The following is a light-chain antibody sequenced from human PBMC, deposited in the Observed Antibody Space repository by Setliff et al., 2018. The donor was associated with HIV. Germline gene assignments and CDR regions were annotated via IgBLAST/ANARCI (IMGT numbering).Light chain of an antibody. CDR2: NNN. J-gene: IGLJ2*01. V-gene: IGLV1-44*01. CDR3: AAWDDSLNGHVV. CDR1: SSNIGSNT. Sequence: QSVLTQPPSVSGTPGQGVTISCSGSSSNIGSNTVNWYQQLPGTAPKLLIFNNNQRPSGVPDRFSGSKSGTSASLAISGLQSEDEADYHCAAWDDSLNGHVVFGGGTKVTVL.